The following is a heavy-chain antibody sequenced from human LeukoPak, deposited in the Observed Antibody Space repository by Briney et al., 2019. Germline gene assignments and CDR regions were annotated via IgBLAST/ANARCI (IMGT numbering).Heavy chain of an antibody. V-gene: IGHV4-39*01. CDR2: IYYSGST. CDR1: GGSISSSSYY. D-gene: IGHD1-20*01. J-gene: IGHJ4*02. Sequence: PSETLSLTCTVSGGSISSSSYYWGWIRQPPGKGLEWIGSIYYSGSTYYNPSLKSRVTISVDTSKNQFSLKLSSVTAADTAVYYCARLLEGITGTNYWGQGTLVTVSS. CDR3: ARLLEGITGTNY.